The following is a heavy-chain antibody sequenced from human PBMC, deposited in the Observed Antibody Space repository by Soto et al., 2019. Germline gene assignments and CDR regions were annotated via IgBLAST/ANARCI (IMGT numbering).Heavy chain of an antibody. CDR3: ARDLWGYCGTDCYPLDV. J-gene: IGHJ6*02. V-gene: IGHV4-59*01. D-gene: IGHD2-21*02. CDR2: MYNTGST. Sequence: SDTLSLSCTLLWLSIFRYFWGWMMKPSGKGLEWIGYMYNTGSTVYNPSFKSRVTISVDTSKNQFSLKLNSVTAADTAVYYCARDLWGYCGTDCYPLDVWGQGTTVTVS. CDR1: WLSIFRYF.